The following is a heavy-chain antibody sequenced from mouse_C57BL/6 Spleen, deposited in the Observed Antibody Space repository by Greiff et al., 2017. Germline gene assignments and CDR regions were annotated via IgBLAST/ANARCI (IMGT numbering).Heavy chain of an antibody. CDR2: INPSSGYT. CDR3: ARIFGAMDY. D-gene: IGHD3-1*01. Sequence: VQLQQSGAELAKPGASVKLSCKASGYTFTSYWMHWVKQRPGQGLEWIGYINPSSGYTKYNQKFKDKDTLTADKSSSTAYMQLSSLTYEDTAVYYCARIFGAMDYWGQGTSVTVSS. V-gene: IGHV1-7*01. J-gene: IGHJ4*01. CDR1: GYTFTSYW.